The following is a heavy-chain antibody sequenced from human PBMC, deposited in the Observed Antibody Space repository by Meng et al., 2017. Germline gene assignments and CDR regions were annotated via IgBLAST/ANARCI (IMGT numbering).Heavy chain of an antibody. V-gene: IGHV4-59*01. CDR3: ARGEHYYGSGLHYYYGMDV. Sequence: SETLSLTCTVSGGSISSYYWSWIRQPPGKGLEWIEYIYYSGSTNYNPSLKSRVTISVDTSKNQFSLKLSSVTAADTAVYYCARGEHYYGSGLHYYYGMDVWGQGTTVTVSS. CDR1: GGSISSYY. CDR2: IYYSGST. D-gene: IGHD3-10*01. J-gene: IGHJ6*02.